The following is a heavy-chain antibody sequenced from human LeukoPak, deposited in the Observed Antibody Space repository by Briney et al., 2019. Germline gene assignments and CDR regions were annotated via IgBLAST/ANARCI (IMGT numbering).Heavy chain of an antibody. CDR3: VRDYESDY. V-gene: IGHV3-64*03. CDR2: ISSNGGST. Sequence: GGSLRLSCSASGFTFSSYAMHWVRQAPGKGLEYVSLISSNGGSTYYADLVKGRFTISRDNSKNTLYLQMSSLRTEDTAVYYCVRDYESDYWGQGTLVTVSS. J-gene: IGHJ4*02. CDR1: GFTFSSYA. D-gene: IGHD5-12*01.